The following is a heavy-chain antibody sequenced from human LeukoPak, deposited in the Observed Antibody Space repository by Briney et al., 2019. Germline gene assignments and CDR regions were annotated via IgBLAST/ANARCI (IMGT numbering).Heavy chain of an antibody. CDR2: INPNSGVT. CDR1: GYTFTGYY. CDR3: ARDRVYAGCHGLSCDDAFDI. Sequence: SVKVSCKASGYTFTGYYIHWVRQAPGQGLEWMGWINPNSGVTNYAQEFQGRVTMTRDTSINTAYMELSRLRSDDTAVYYCARDRVYAGCHGLSCDDAFDIWGQGTMVTVSS. D-gene: IGHD2-8*01. V-gene: IGHV1-2*02. J-gene: IGHJ3*02.